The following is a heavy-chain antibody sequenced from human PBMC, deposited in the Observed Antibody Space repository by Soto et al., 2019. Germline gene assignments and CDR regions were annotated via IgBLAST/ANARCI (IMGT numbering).Heavy chain of an antibody. CDR1: GGSISSGGYY. CDR2: IYYSGST. J-gene: IGHJ5*02. Sequence: QVQLQESGPGLVKPSQTLSLTCTVSGGSISSGGYYWSWIRQHPGKGLEWIGYIYYSGSTYYNPSLKSRVTISVDTSKNQFSLKLSSVTAADTAVYYCAREAFDFWSGYLYWFDPWGQGTLVNVSS. V-gene: IGHV4-31*03. D-gene: IGHD3-3*01. CDR3: AREAFDFWSGYLYWFDP.